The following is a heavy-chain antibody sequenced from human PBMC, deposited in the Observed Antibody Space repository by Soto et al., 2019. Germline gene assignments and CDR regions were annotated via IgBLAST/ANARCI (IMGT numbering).Heavy chain of an antibody. CDR3: TRGDCSSSSCYGHDAFDI. Sequence: QVQLVQSGAEVQKPGSSVKVSCKASGGTFSSYGISWVRQAPGQGLEWMGGIIPIFGTANYAQKFQGRVTITADESTSTAQMQLSSLRSEDTAVYYCTRGDCSSSSCYGHDAFDIWGQGTMVTVSS. J-gene: IGHJ3*02. CDR2: IIPIFGTA. CDR1: GGTFSSYG. V-gene: IGHV1-69*01. D-gene: IGHD2-2*01.